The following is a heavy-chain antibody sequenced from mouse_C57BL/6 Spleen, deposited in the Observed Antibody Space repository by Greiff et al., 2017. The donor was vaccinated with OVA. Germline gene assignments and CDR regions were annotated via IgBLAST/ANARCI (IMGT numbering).Heavy chain of an antibody. CDR1: GFTFSSYA. D-gene: IGHD1-1*01. V-gene: IGHV5-4*01. CDR3: ARDPGYGSSYDYAMDY. CDR2: ISDGGSYT. J-gene: IGHJ4*01. Sequence: EVQRVESGGGLVKPGGSLKLSCAASGFTFSSYAMSWVRQTPEKRLEWVATISDGGSYTYYPDNVKGRFTISRDNAKNNLYLQMSHLKSEDTAMYYCARDPGYGSSYDYAMDYWGQGTSVTVSS.